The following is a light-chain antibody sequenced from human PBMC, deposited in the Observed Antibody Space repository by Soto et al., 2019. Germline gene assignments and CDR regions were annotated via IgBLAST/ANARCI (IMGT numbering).Light chain of an antibody. CDR1: STDVGGYDY. CDR2: DVS. Sequence: QSALTQPASVSGSPGQSITLSCTGTSTDVGGYDYVSWYQQHPGKAPKLMIFDVSNRPSGISTRFSGSKSGNTASLTISGLQAEDEADYYCNSYSTSNTLVVFGGGTKVTV. CDR3: NSYSTSNTLVV. V-gene: IGLV2-14*03. J-gene: IGLJ2*01.